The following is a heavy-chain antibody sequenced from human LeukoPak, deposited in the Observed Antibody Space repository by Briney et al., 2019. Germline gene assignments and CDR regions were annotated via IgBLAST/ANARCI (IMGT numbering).Heavy chain of an antibody. CDR3: ARETVGIDY. Sequence: GGSLRLSCAASGFTFNNYGMIWVRQAPGKGLEWVSYISSSSSTITYADSVKGRFTISRDNAKNSLYLQMNSLRTGDTAVYYCARETVGIDYWGQGTLVTVSS. D-gene: IGHD4-23*01. V-gene: IGHV3-48*01. CDR2: ISSSSSTI. CDR1: GFTFNNYG. J-gene: IGHJ4*02.